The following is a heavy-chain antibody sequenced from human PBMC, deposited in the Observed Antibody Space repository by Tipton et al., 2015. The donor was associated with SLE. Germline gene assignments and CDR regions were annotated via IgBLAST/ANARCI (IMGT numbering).Heavy chain of an antibody. CDR1: GGSISSGGYS. J-gene: IGHJ6*02. CDR3: ARGHSAGLLRYFDWLSSRGDGMDV. D-gene: IGHD3-9*01. CDR2: IYHSGST. V-gene: IGHV4-30-2*01. Sequence: TLSLTCAVSGGSISSGGYSWSWIRQPPGKGLEWIGYIYHSGSTYYNPSLKSRVTISVDTSKNQFSLKLSSVTAADTAVYYCARGHSAGLLRYFDWLSSRGDGMDVWGQGTTVTVSS.